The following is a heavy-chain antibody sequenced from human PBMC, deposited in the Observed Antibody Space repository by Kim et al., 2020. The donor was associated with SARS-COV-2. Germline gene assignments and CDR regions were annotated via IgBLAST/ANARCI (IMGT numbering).Heavy chain of an antibody. CDR3: AREPLHCSGGTCYYGGFDY. CDR2: ISSSGSTI. Sequence: GGSLRLSCVASGFTFSSYSMNWVRQAPGKGLEWVSYISSSGSTIYYADSVKGRFTISRDNAKNSLYLQMNSLRAEDTAVYYCAREPLHCSGGTCYYGGFDYWGQGTLVTVSS. CDR1: GFTFSSYS. J-gene: IGHJ4*02. D-gene: IGHD2-15*01. V-gene: IGHV3-48*04.